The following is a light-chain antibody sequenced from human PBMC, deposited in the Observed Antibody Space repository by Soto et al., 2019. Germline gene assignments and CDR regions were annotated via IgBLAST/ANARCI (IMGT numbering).Light chain of an antibody. CDR3: QHYNSYSEA. J-gene: IGKJ1*01. CDR1: QTLSSW. CDR2: KAS. V-gene: IGKV1-5*03. Sequence: EIPMTQSASNLCGSVGDRVNIXCRASQTLSSWLDWYQQKPGKAPKLLIYKASTLKGGGPSRFSGSGSATEFTRTISSRQPDDFATYYGQHYNSYSEAFGQGTKVDIK.